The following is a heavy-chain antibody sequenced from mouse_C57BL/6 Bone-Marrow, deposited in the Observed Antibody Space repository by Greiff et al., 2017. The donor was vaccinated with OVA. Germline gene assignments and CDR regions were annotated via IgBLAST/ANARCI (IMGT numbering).Heavy chain of an antibody. CDR1: GFSLTSYA. J-gene: IGHJ4*01. CDR3: ARRTVGYCAMYY. CDR2: IWPGGGA. V-gene: IGHV2-9-1*01. D-gene: IGHD1-1*01. Sequence: VQLVESGPGLVAPSQSLSITCTVSGFSLTSYAISWVRQPPGKGLEWLGVIWPGGGANDNSALKSRLSISKDNSKSQVFLNMSSLQTDYAARYYGARRTVGYCAMYYWGQGTSVTVSS.